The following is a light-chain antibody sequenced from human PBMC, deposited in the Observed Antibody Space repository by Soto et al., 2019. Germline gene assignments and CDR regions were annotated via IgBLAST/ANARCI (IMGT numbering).Light chain of an antibody. CDR3: QQRSNGIT. V-gene: IGKV3-11*01. Sequence: EIGLTQSPATLSLSPGERATLSCRASQSVSSYLAWYQQQPGQPPRLLIYDASNRATGIPARFSGSGSGTDFTLTISSLEPEEFAVYYCQQRSNGITFGQGTRLEIK. CDR2: DAS. CDR1: QSVSSY. J-gene: IGKJ5*01.